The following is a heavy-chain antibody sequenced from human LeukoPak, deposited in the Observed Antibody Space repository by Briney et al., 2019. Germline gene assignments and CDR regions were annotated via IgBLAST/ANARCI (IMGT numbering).Heavy chain of an antibody. V-gene: IGHV3-74*01. D-gene: IGHD2/OR15-2a*01. CDR3: ARDWFHAIDY. J-gene: IGHJ4*02. Sequence: GGSLRLSCAASGFTFSDTWMHWVRQAPGEGLVWVSRIRSDGSDIRYAESVKGRFTISRGNAKSTLYLQMNSLRAEDTAVYYCARDWFHAIDYWGQGTLVTVSS. CDR2: IRSDGSDI. CDR1: GFTFSDTW.